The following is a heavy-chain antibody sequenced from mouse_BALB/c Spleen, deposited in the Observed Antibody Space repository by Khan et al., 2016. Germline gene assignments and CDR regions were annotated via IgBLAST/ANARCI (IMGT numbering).Heavy chain of an antibody. CDR3: ARTGDYPYYAVDY. CDR2: INTNTGEP. V-gene: IGHV9-3*02. Sequence: IQLVQSGPELKKPGETVKISCKTSEYTFTNYGMNWVKQAPGKGLKWMGWINTNTGEPTYAEEFKGRFAFSLEASASTAYLQINNLKNEDSATXFCARTGDYPYYAVDYLGQGTSVTVSS. CDR1: EYTFTNYG. D-gene: IGHD2-13*01. J-gene: IGHJ4*01.